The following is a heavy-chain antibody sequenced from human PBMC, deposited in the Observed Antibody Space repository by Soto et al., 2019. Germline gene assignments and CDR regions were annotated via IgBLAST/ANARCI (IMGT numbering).Heavy chain of an antibody. CDR2: IYYSGST. J-gene: IGHJ5*02. V-gene: IGHV4-39*01. Sequence: QLQLQESGPGLVKPSETLSLTCTVSGGSISSSSYYWGWIRQPPGKGLEGMGSIYYSGSTNYNPSLKSRVTISVDTSKNQFSLNLSSVTAADTAVYHCARQYCSSSSCPDNWFDPWGQGTLVTVSS. CDR1: GGSISSSSYY. D-gene: IGHD2-2*01. CDR3: ARQYCSSSSCPDNWFDP.